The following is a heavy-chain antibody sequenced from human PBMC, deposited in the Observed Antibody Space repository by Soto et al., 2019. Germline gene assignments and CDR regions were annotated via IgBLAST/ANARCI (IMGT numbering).Heavy chain of an antibody. CDR1: GYTFTSYY. J-gene: IGHJ3*02. Sequence: GSVKVSCKASGYTFTSYYMHWVRQAPGQGLEWMGIINPSGGSTSYAQKFQGRVTMTRDTSTSTVYMELSSLRSEDTAVYYCARATRYDFWSGQTSDAFDIWGQGTMVTVSS. V-gene: IGHV1-46*03. CDR2: INPSGGST. CDR3: ARATRYDFWSGQTSDAFDI. D-gene: IGHD3-3*01.